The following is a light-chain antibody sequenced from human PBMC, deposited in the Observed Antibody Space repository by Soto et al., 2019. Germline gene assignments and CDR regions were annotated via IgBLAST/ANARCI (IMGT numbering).Light chain of an antibody. Sequence: DIQMTQSPSSLSASVGDSVTITCRTSQYVDRYLSWYQQIPGRAPKLLIYSASSLVTGVPPRFRGSASGTEFTLSISSLKREDFATYFCQQSSNIPWTFGQGTKVEMK. CDR3: QQSSNIPWT. CDR1: QYVDRY. CDR2: SAS. J-gene: IGKJ1*01. V-gene: IGKV1-39*01.